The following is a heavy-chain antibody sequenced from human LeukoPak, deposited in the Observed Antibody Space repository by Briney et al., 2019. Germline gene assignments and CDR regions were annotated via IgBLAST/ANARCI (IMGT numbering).Heavy chain of an antibody. D-gene: IGHD3-3*01. V-gene: IGHV3-23*01. Sequence: GGSLRLSCAASGFTFSSYAMSWVRQAPGKGLEWVSAISGSGGSTYYADSVKGRFTISRDNSKNTLYLQMNSLRAEDTAVYYCAKVKASPDPYFGVVSHWGQGTLVTVSS. CDR1: GFTFSSYA. J-gene: IGHJ4*02. CDR2: ISGSGGST. CDR3: AKVKASPDPYFGVVSH.